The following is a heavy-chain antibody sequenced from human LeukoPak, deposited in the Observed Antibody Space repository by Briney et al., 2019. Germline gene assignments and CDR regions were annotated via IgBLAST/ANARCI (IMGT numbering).Heavy chain of an antibody. V-gene: IGHV4-30-2*01. Sequence: LRLSCAASGFTFDDYAMHWVRQPPGKGLEWIGYIYHSGSTYYNPSLKSRVTISVDRSKNQFSLKLSSVTAADTAVYYCARGFPGNAFDIWGQGTMVTVSS. CDR2: IYHSGST. CDR1: GFTFDDYA. CDR3: ARGFPGNAFDI. J-gene: IGHJ3*02.